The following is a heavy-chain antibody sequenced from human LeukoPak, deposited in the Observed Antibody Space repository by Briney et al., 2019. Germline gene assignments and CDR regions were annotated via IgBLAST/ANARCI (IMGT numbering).Heavy chain of an antibody. Sequence: TGGSLRLSCAASGFSFSSYNMNWVRQAPGKGLEWVSSITTSSTYTFYADSVKGRFTISRDNAKNSLYLQMNSLRAEDTAVYYCARVPLGAAAGNWFDPWGQGTLVTVSS. D-gene: IGHD6-13*01. CDR3: ARVPLGAAAGNWFDP. J-gene: IGHJ5*02. CDR1: GFSFSSYN. CDR2: ITTSSTYT. V-gene: IGHV3-21*04.